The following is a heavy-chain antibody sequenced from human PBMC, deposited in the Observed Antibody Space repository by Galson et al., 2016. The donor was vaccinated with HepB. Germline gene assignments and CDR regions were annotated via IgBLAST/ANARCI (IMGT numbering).Heavy chain of an antibody. CDR1: GVSLSDYY. CDR3: RLAYWNPYWTDH. CDR2: VSHSGDS. V-gene: IGHV4-34*01. Sequence: ETLYLTCTFHGVSLSDYYWTWIRQSPVKGLEWIGEVSHSGDSKYITSLRSRRTMSVDTSNNHFSLNLKSVTAADTALYYCRLAYWNPYWTDHWGQGPLVTVSS. D-gene: IGHD2-21*01. J-gene: IGHJ1*01.